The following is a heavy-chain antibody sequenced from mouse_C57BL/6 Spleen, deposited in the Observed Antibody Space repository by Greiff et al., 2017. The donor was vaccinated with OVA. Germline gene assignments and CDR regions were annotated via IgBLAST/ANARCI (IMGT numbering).Heavy chain of an antibody. Sequence: QVHVKQSGAELVRPGASVTLSCKASGYTFTDYEMHWVKQTPVHGLEWIGAIDPETGGTAYNQKFKGKAILTADKSSSTAYMELRSLTSEDSAVYYCTREDYYGSLYAMDYWGQGTSVTVSS. CDR2: IDPETGGT. J-gene: IGHJ4*01. D-gene: IGHD1-1*01. V-gene: IGHV1-15*01. CDR1: GYTFTDYE. CDR3: TREDYYGSLYAMDY.